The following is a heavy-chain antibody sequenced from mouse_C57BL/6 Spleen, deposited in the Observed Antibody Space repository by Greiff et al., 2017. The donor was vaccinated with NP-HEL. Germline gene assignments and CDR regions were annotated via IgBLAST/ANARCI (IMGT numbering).Heavy chain of an antibody. V-gene: IGHV5-9-1*02. CDR3: TRDYDGYAMDE. Sequence: EVKLVESGEGLVKPGGSLKLSCAASGFTFSSYAMSWVRQTPGKRLEWVAYISSGGDYIYYADTVKGRFTISRDNARNTLYLEMRSLKSEDTAMYYCTRDYDGYAMDEWGQGNSVTVSS. CDR1: GFTFSSYA. J-gene: IGHJ4*01. CDR2: ISSGGDYI. D-gene: IGHD2-4*01.